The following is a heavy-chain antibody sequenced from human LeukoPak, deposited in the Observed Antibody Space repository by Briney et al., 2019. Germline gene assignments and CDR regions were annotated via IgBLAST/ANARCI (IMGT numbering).Heavy chain of an antibody. CDR1: GFTFSDYN. CDR2: ITTSSSYM. J-gene: IGHJ4*02. V-gene: IGHV3-21*01. CDR3: ARHGSGWYMNDY. D-gene: IGHD6-19*01. Sequence: GGSLRLSCVASGFTFSDYNMNWVRRAPGKGLEWVSSITTSSSYMYYADSVKGRFTISRDNAKNSLYLHMTSLRAEDTAVYYCARHGSGWYMNDYWGQGTLVTVSS.